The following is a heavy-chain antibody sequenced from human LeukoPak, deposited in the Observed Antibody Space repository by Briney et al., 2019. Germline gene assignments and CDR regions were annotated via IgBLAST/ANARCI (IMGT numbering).Heavy chain of an antibody. V-gene: IGHV3-21*01. CDR3: AREGKAMVRGVIAYYFDY. J-gene: IGHJ4*02. CDR1: GFTFSSYS. CDR2: ISSSSSYI. D-gene: IGHD3-10*01. Sequence: GGSLRLFCAASGFTFSSYSMNWVRQAPGKGLEWVSSISSSSSYIYYADSVKGRFTISRDNAKNSLYLQMNSLRAEDTAVYYCAREGKAMVRGVIAYYFDYWGQGTLVTVSS.